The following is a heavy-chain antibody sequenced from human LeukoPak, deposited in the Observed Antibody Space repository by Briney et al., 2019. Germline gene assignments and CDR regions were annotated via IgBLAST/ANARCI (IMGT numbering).Heavy chain of an antibody. Sequence: PSETLSLTCAVSGGSISSSYYWSWIRPPAGKGLEWIGRIYTSGSTNYNPSLKSRVTMSVDTSKNQFSLKLSSVTAADTAVYYCARVSGLEVRIDAFNIWGQGTMVTVSS. D-gene: IGHD3-10*01. CDR2: IYTSGST. CDR1: GGSISSSYY. V-gene: IGHV4-4*07. CDR3: ARVSGLEVRIDAFNI. J-gene: IGHJ3*02.